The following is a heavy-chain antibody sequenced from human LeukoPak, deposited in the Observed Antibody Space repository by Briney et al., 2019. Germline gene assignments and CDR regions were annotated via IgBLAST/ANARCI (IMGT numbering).Heavy chain of an antibody. J-gene: IGHJ4*02. D-gene: IGHD3-10*01. Sequence: GGSLRLSCTASGLTFSAAWMSWVRQAPGKGLEWVGRIKSKSDGGTTDYAAPVKGRFSISRDDSENTLYLEMNRLKTEDTAVYYCTTDYTSGSPYWGQGTLVTVSS. CDR3: TTDYTSGSPY. V-gene: IGHV3-15*01. CDR1: GLTFSAAW. CDR2: IKSKSDGGTT.